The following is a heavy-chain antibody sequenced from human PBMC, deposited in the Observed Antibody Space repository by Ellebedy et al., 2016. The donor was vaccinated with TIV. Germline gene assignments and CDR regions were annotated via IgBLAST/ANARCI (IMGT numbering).Heavy chain of an antibody. CDR2: ISYDGSIK. Sequence: GESLKISCAASGFTFSSYAMHWVRQAQGKGLEWVADISYDGSIKYYTDSVKGRFTISRDNSKSTLYLQLNSLRAEDTAVYYCALSAARETIFWPRIGNWGQGTLVTVSS. J-gene: IGHJ4*02. V-gene: IGHV3-30-3*01. CDR3: ALSAARETIFWPRIGN. CDR1: GFTFSSYA. D-gene: IGHD3-9*01.